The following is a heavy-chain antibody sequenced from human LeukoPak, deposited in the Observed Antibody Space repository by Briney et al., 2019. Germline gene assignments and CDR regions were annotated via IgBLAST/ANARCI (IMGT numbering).Heavy chain of an antibody. D-gene: IGHD5-12*01. Sequence: PGGSLRLSCAASGFTFSDTWMNWVRQAPGKGLEWVGRIKSEIDGGATDYAAPVQGRFTISRDDSQATLYLQMNSLRTEDTAVYYCTTGGSVIVAGTRAFDIWGQGTMVTVSS. J-gene: IGHJ3*02. V-gene: IGHV3-15*07. CDR3: TTGGSVIVAGTRAFDI. CDR1: GFTFSDTW. CDR2: IKSEIDGGAT.